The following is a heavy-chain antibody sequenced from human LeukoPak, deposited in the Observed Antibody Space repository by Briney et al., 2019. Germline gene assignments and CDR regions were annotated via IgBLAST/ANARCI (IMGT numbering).Heavy chain of an antibody. D-gene: IGHD5-12*01. Sequence: ASVKVSCKASGYTFTGYYMHWVRQAPGQGLEWMGWINPNSGGTNYAQKFQGRVTMTRHTSISTAYMELSRLRSDDTAVYYCARSRATITLFDPWGQGTLVTVSS. CDR1: GYTFTGYY. V-gene: IGHV1-2*02. CDR3: ARSRATITLFDP. CDR2: INPNSGGT. J-gene: IGHJ5*02.